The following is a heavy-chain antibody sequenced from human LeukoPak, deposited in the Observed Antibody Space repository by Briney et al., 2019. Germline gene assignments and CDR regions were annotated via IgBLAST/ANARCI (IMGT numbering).Heavy chain of an antibody. J-gene: IGHJ5*02. CDR2: IHPNSGGT. D-gene: IGHD2-21*02. Sequence: ASVKVSCKASGYTFIGYYMHWVRQAPGQGLEWMGWIHPNSGGTNYAQKFQGRVTMTRDTSISTAYMELSRLRSDDTAVYYCARDRVTLTTFQYDWFDPWGPGTLVTVSS. CDR1: GYTFIGYY. CDR3: ARDRVTLTTFQYDWFDP. V-gene: IGHV1-2*02.